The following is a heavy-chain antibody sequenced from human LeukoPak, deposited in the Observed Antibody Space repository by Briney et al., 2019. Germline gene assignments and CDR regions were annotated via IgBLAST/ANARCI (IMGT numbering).Heavy chain of an antibody. V-gene: IGHV1-46*01. Sequence: ASVKASCKASGYTFTSYYMHWVRQAPGQGLEWMGIINPSGGSTSYAQKFQGRVTMTRDMSTSTVYMELSSLRPEDTAVYYCARDLGRGYDSSGYYYFDYWGQGTLVTVSS. CDR1: GYTFTSYY. D-gene: IGHD3-22*01. CDR2: INPSGGST. CDR3: ARDLGRGYDSSGYYYFDY. J-gene: IGHJ4*02.